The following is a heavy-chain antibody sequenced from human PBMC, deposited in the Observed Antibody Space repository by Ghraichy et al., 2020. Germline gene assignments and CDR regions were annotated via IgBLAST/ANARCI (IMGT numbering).Heavy chain of an antibody. Sequence: ASVKVSCKASGYTFTSYGISWVRQAPGQGLEWMGWISAYNGNTNYAQKLQGRVTMTTDTSTSTAYMEPRSLRSDDTAVYYCARSFRDFWSGYPNDYWGQGTLVTVSS. CDR3: ARSFRDFWSGYPNDY. CDR2: ISAYNGNT. V-gene: IGHV1-18*01. D-gene: IGHD3-3*01. J-gene: IGHJ4*02. CDR1: GYTFTSYG.